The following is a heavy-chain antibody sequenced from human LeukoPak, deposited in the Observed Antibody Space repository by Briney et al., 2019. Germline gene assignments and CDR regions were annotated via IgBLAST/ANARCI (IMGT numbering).Heavy chain of an antibody. D-gene: IGHD2-15*01. Sequence: GGCLRLSCAASGFTFDDYGMSWVRQAPGKGLEWVSGINWNGGSTGYADSVKGRFTISRDNAKDSLYLQMNSLRAEDTAVYYCARDIVVVVAATPTNWFDPWGQGTLVTVSS. J-gene: IGHJ5*02. CDR2: INWNGGST. CDR3: ARDIVVVVAATPTNWFDP. CDR1: GFTFDDYG. V-gene: IGHV3-20*04.